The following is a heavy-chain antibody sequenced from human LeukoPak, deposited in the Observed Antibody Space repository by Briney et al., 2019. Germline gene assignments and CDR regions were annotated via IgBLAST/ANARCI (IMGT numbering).Heavy chain of an antibody. CDR3: ARGGYFDWLPPYYYYYMDV. Sequence: ASVTVSCKASGYTFTSYYMHWVRQAPGQGLEWMGIINPSGGSTSYAQKIQGRVTMTRHTSSSTAYVELSRLRSDDTAVYYCARGGYFDWLPPYYYYYMDVWGKGTTVTVSS. CDR1: GYTFTSYY. CDR2: INPSGGST. V-gene: IGHV1-46*01. D-gene: IGHD3-9*01. J-gene: IGHJ6*03.